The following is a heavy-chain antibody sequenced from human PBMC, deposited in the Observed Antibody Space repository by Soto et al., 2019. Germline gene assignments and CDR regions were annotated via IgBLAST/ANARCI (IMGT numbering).Heavy chain of an antibody. V-gene: IGHV4-39*01. J-gene: IGHJ6*02. Sequence: PSETLSLTCTVSGGSISSSSYYWGWIRQPPGKGLEWIGTFYYSGSTYYNPSLKSRVTISVDTSKNQFSLKVSSVTAADTAVYYCARLGGYCTTSCYGYYAMDVWGQGTTVTVSS. CDR3: ARLGGYCTTSCYGYYAMDV. CDR1: GGSISSSSYY. D-gene: IGHD2-8*01. CDR2: FYYSGST.